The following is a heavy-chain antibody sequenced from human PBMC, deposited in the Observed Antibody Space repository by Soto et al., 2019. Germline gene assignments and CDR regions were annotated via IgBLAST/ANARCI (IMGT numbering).Heavy chain of an antibody. CDR2: INPNSGGT. V-gene: IGHV1-2*04. Sequence: ASVKVSCKASGYTFTGYYMHWVRQAPGQGLEWMGWINPNSGGTNYAQKFQGWVTMTRDTSISTAYMELSRLRSDDTAVYYCASAYYDSSGYYHYFDYWGQGPLVTVSS. D-gene: IGHD3-22*01. CDR3: ASAYYDSSGYYHYFDY. J-gene: IGHJ4*02. CDR1: GYTFTGYY.